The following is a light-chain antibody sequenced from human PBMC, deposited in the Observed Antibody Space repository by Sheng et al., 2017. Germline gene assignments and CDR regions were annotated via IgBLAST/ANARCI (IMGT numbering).Light chain of an antibody. CDR2: STN. V-gene: IGLV8-61*01. J-gene: IGLJ3*02. Sequence: QTVVTQEPSFSVSPGGTVTLTCGLSSGSVSTSSYPSWYQQTPGQAPRTLIYSTNTRSSGVPDRFSGSILGNKAALTITGAQADDESDYYCALYMGTGINWVFGGGTKLTVL. CDR3: ALYMGTGINWV. CDR1: SGSVSTSSY.